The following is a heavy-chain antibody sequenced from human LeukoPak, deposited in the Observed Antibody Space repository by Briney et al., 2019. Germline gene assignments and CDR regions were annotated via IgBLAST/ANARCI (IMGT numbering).Heavy chain of an antibody. J-gene: IGHJ4*02. D-gene: IGHD3-10*01. CDR2: IGGRDGST. Sequence: GGSLRLSCAASGLTFSNYAMNWVRQAPGKGLEWVSAIGGRDGSTYYADSVKGRFTISRDNSKNTLYVQMNSLRAEDTAVYYCAKGHYYGSGSLDYWGQGTLVTVSS. CDR3: AKGHYYGSGSLDY. V-gene: IGHV3-23*01. CDR1: GLTFSNYA.